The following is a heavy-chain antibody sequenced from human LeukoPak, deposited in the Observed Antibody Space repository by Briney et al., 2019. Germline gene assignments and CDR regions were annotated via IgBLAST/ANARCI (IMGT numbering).Heavy chain of an antibody. CDR1: GYTFTRYA. D-gene: IGHD3-16*02. J-gene: IGHJ4*02. Sequence: ASVKVSCKASGYTFTRYAMNWVRQAPGQGLEWMGWINPNSGGTNYAQKFQGRVTMTTDTSIKTAYMELNRLRYDDTAVYYCARTSFHYVWGTYRDTVLDYWGQGTLVTVSS. CDR2: INPNSGGT. CDR3: ARTSFHYVWGTYRDTVLDY. V-gene: IGHV1-2*02.